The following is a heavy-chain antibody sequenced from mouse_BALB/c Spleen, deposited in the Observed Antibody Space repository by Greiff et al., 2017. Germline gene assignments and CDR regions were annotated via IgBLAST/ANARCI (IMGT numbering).Heavy chain of an antibody. V-gene: IGHV1S56*01. CDR2: IYPGNVNT. J-gene: IGHJ2*01. CDR3: ARWGYYNYFDY. Sequence: VQLQQSGPELVKPGASVRISCKASGYTFTSYYIHWVKQRPGQGLEWIGWIYPGNVNTKYNEKFKGKATLTADKSSSTAYMQLSSLTSEDSAVYFCARWGYYNYFDYWGQGTTLTVSS. D-gene: IGHD2-3*01. CDR1: GYTFTSYY.